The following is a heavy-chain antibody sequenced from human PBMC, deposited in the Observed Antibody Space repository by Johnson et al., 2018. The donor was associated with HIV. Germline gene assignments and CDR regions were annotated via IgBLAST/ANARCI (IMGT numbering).Heavy chain of an antibody. J-gene: IGHJ3*02. V-gene: IGHV3-66*01. Sequence: VQLVESGGGLVQPGGSLRLSCAASGFTVSSNYMSWVRQAPGKGLEWVSVFYSDSNTYSSDSVKGRFTISRDNSKNTLYLQMNSLRAEDTAVYYCARERIAAAGLDAFDIWGQGTMVTVSS. CDR2: FYSDSNT. CDR1: GFTVSSNY. CDR3: ARERIAAAGLDAFDI. D-gene: IGHD6-13*01.